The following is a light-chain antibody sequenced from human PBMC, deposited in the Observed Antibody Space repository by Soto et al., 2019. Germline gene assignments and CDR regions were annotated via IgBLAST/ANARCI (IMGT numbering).Light chain of an antibody. V-gene: IGKV3-20*01. Sequence: TQSPATLSVSPGERATLSCRASQSVSNSYVAWYQQKSGQAPRLLIYDTSSRVTGIPDRFSGSGSGTDFTLTISRLEPEDFAVYYCQQYGNSPITFGQGTRLEIK. J-gene: IGKJ5*01. CDR1: QSVSNSY. CDR2: DTS. CDR3: QQYGNSPIT.